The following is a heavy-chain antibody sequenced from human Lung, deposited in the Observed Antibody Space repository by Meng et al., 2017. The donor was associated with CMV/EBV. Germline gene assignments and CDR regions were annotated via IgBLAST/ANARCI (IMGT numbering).Heavy chain of an antibody. V-gene: IGHV1-69*05. J-gene: IGHJ6*02. CDR3: ARVTIFGAYGMEV. CDR1: GGTFSSYA. D-gene: IGHD3-3*01. CDR2: IIPIFGTA. Sequence: SXXVSXKASGGTFSSYAISWVRQAPGQGLEWMGGIIPIFGTANYAQKFQGRVTITTDESTSTAYMELSSLRSEDTAVYYCARVTIFGAYGMEVWGQGTTVTVSS.